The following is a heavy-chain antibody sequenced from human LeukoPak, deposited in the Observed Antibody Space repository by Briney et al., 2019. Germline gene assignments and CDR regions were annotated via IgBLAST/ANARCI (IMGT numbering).Heavy chain of an antibody. Sequence: PSETLSLTCGVSGGAITNYYWNWIRQPPGKGLEWIGYIYYSGSTNYSPSLKSRITMSVDTSKNQFSLKLSSVTAADTAVYFCARLWASGTTPIDYWGQGTLVTVSS. D-gene: IGHD3-10*01. CDR1: GGAITNYY. V-gene: IGHV4-59*08. J-gene: IGHJ4*02. CDR2: IYYSGST. CDR3: ARLWASGTTPIDY.